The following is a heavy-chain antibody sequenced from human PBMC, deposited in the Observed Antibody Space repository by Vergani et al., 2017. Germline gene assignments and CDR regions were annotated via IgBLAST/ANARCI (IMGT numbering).Heavy chain of an antibody. J-gene: IGHJ5*02. CDR1: GFTFSSYA. Sequence: QVQLVESGGGVVQPGRSLRLSCAASGFTFSSYAMHWVRQAPGKGLEWVAVISDDGSNKYYADSVKGRFTISRDNSKNTLYLQMNSLRAEDTAVYYCARVGDIVATIEGFDPWGQGTLVTVSS. V-gene: IGHV3-30-3*01. CDR2: ISDDGSNK. CDR3: ARVGDIVATIEGFDP. D-gene: IGHD5-12*01.